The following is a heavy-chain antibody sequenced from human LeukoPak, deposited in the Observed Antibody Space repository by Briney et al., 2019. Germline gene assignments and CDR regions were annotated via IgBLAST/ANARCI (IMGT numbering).Heavy chain of an antibody. J-gene: IGHJ4*02. CDR2: IYTSGST. Sequence: TSETLSLTCTVSGGSISNYYWSWIRQPAGKGLEWIGRIYTSGSTNYNPSLKSRVTMSVDTSKNQFSLKLSSVTAADTAVYYCARSRDGYNSGWFPFDYWGQGTLVTVSS. CDR1: GGSISNYY. V-gene: IGHV4-4*07. D-gene: IGHD5-24*01. CDR3: ARSRDGYNSGWFPFDY.